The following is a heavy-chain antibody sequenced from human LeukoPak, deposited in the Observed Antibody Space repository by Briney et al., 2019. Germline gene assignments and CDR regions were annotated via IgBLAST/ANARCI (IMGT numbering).Heavy chain of an antibody. D-gene: IGHD3-10*01. CDR1: GDSISRYY. Sequence: SETLSLTCTVSGDSISRYYWSWIRQPPGKGLEWIAYISDSGNMNKNPALESRVSISGDTSKNQLSLILSSVTAADTALYYCARERTMVRGMSWFDPWGQGTRVTVSS. CDR2: ISDSGNM. J-gene: IGHJ5*02. CDR3: ARERTMVRGMSWFDP. V-gene: IGHV4-59*01.